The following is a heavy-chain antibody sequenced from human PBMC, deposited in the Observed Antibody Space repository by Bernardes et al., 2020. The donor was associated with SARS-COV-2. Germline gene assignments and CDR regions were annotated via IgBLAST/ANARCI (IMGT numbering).Heavy chain of an antibody. CDR3: ARDGPGSYSSYYYYGMDV. V-gene: IGHV3-74*01. CDR2: INSNQTTT. CDR1: GFTFSTYW. J-gene: IGHJ6*02. Sequence: GGSLRLSCAASGFTFSTYWMHWVRQAPGKGLVWVSRINSNQTTTYYADSVKGRFTISRDNAKNTLFLQMSSLRVEDTAVYYCARDGPGSYSSYYYYGMDVWGQGTTVTVSS. D-gene: IGHD1-26*01.